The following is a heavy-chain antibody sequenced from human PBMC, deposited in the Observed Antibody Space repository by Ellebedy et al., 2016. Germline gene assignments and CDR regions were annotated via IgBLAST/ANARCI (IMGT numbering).Heavy chain of an antibody. CDR3: ARPGLPAAFPYYFDY. J-gene: IGHJ4*02. V-gene: IGHV4-59*11. CDR2: IYDSGST. CDR1: GASMKSHF. D-gene: IGHD2-2*01. Sequence: SETLSLTCTVSGASMKSHFWSWIRQPPGKGLEWIGYIYDSGSTIYNPSLKSRVTISIDTSKSQFSLNLESVTAADTAVYYCARPGLPAAFPYYFDYWGQGTLVTVSS.